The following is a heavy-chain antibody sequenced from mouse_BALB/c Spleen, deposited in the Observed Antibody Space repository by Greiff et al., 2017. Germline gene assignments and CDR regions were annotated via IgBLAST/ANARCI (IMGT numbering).Heavy chain of an antibody. Sequence: EVQLVESGPGLVKPSQSLSLTCTVTGYSITSDYAWNWIRQFPGNKLEWMGYISYSGSTSYNPSLKSRISITRDTSKNQFFLQLNSVTTEDTATYYGARGGSSYWYFDVWGAGTTVTVSA. CDR3: ARGGSSYWYFDV. CDR2: ISYSGST. V-gene: IGHV3-2*02. CDR1: GYSITSDYA. D-gene: IGHD1-1*01. J-gene: IGHJ1*01.